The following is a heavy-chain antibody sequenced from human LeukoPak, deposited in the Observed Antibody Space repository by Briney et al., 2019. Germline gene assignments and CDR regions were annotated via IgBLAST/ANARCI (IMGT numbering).Heavy chain of an antibody. Sequence: PGGSLRLSCAAPGFTFSSSWMHSVRHAPGKGLVWVSVINSDGSSTSYADSVKGRFTISRDNAKNTLYLQMNSLRAEDTAVYYCASSRAWGRGTLVTVSS. CDR2: INSDGSST. J-gene: IGHJ5*02. V-gene: IGHV3-74*01. D-gene: IGHD3-10*01. CDR3: ASSRA. CDR1: GFTFSSSW.